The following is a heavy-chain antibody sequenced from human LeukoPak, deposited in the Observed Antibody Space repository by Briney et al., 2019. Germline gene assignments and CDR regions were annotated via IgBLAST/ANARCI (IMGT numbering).Heavy chain of an antibody. J-gene: IGHJ4*02. D-gene: IGHD1-1*01. CDR2: IHHSGSI. V-gene: IGHV4-38-2*01. Sequence: SETLSLTCGVSGYSISNGYHWGWIRQPPGKGLEWIGSIHHSGSIYHNPSLKSRVTISVDTSKNQFSLKLTSVTASDTAVYYCARNNWNPDYWGQGTLVTVSS. CDR3: ARNNWNPDY. CDR1: GYSISNGYH.